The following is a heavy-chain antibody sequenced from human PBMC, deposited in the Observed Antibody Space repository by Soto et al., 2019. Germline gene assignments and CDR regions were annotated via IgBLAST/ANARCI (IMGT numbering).Heavy chain of an antibody. CDR3: ARVRSNNYYGKDV. CDR2: IIPILGIA. J-gene: IGHJ6*02. D-gene: IGHD1-26*01. Sequence: PEKVSCMASVGTFSSYTISWVRQAPGQWVEWMGRIIPILGIANXPQNFQGRVXITADESTSTSXMELSXLRAEDTAVYYCARVRSNNYYGKDVWGQGTTVTVSS. V-gene: IGHV1-69*02. CDR1: VGTFSSYT.